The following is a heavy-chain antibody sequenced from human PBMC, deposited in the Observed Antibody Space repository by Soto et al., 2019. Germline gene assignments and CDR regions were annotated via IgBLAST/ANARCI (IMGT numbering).Heavy chain of an antibody. CDR3: ARLTPNWNYFDY. V-gene: IGHV5-51*01. J-gene: IGHJ4*02. CDR1: GNSFISYW. D-gene: IGHD1-1*01. Sequence: LGESLKISCKGSGNSFISYWIGWVRQMPGKGLEWMGIIYPGDSDTRYSPSFQGQVTISADKSISTAYLQWSSLKASDTAMYYCARLTPNWNYFDYWGQGTLVTSPQ. CDR2: IYPGDSDT.